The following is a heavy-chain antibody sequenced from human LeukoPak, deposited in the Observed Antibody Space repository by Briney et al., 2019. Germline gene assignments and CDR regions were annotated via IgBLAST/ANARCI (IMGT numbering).Heavy chain of an antibody. V-gene: IGHV7-4-1*02. Sequence: ASVKVSCKASGYTFTSYAMNRVRQAPGQGLEWMGWINTNTGNPTYAQGFTGRFVFSLDTSVSTAYLQISSLKAEDTAVYYCARETLGHCSGGSCRNLYYFDYWGQGTLVTVSS. D-gene: IGHD2-15*01. CDR3: ARETLGHCSGGSCRNLYYFDY. CDR1: GYTFTSYA. CDR2: INTNTGNP. J-gene: IGHJ4*02.